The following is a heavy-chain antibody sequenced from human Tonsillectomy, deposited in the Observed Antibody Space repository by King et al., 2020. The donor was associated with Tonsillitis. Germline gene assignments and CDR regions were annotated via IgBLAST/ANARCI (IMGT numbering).Heavy chain of an antibody. V-gene: IGHV1-69*11. CDR2: IIPILGET. D-gene: IGHD4-17*01. Sequence: QLVQSGAEVKKPGTSVRVSCKASGGIFDSFAFSCVRQAPGQGLKWMGRIIPILGETISARDFRGRLTISADASTSTAYMELGALTAEDTAIYYCARDVVLRDSSGDYPWGQGTLITVSS. CDR1: GGIFDSFA. CDR3: ARDVVLRDSSGDYP. J-gene: IGHJ5*02.